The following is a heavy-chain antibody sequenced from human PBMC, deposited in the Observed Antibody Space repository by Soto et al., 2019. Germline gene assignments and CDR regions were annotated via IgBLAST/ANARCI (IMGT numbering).Heavy chain of an antibody. D-gene: IGHD4-17*01. Sequence: GGSLRLSCAASGFTFSSYAMHWVRQAPGKGLEWVAVISYDGSNKYYADSVKGRFTISRDNSKNTLYLQMNSLRAEDTAVYYCARVNYGDYGGMDVWGQGTTVTVSS. CDR3: ARVNYGDYGGMDV. J-gene: IGHJ6*02. CDR1: GFTFSSYA. CDR2: ISYDGSNK. V-gene: IGHV3-30-3*01.